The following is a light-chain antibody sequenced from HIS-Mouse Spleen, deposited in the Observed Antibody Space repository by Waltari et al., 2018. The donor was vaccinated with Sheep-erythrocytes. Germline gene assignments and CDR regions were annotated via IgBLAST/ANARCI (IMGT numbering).Light chain of an antibody. CDR1: SSDVGGYNY. Sequence: QSALTQPRSVSGSPGQPVTISCTGPSSDVGGYNYVPWYQQHPGKAPNLMIYDVSKRPSGVPDRFSGSKSGNTASLTISGLQAEDEADYYCCSYAGSYTFWVFGGGTKLTVL. CDR2: DVS. CDR3: CSYAGSYTFWV. J-gene: IGLJ3*02. V-gene: IGLV2-11*01.